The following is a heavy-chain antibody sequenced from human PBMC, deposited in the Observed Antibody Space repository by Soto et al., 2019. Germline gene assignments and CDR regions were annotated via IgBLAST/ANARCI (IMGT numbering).Heavy chain of an antibody. CDR2: INHSGST. J-gene: IGHJ4*02. CDR3: ASRRRGYSGYHFNY. Sequence: PSETLSLTCAVYGGSFSGYYWSWIRQPPGKGLEWIGEINHSGSTNYNPSLKSRVTISVDTSKNQFSLKLSSVTAADTAVYYCASRRRGYSGYHFNYWGQGTLVTVSS. V-gene: IGHV4-34*01. D-gene: IGHD5-12*01. CDR1: GGSFSGYY.